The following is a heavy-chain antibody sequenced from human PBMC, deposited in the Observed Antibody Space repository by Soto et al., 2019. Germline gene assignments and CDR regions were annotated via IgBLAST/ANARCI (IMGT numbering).Heavy chain of an antibody. V-gene: IGHV3-11*01. CDR1: GFTFSDYY. D-gene: IGHD2-21*02. CDR2: ISSSGSTI. Sequence: GESLKISCAASGFTFSDYYMSWIRQAPGKGLEWVSYISSSGSTIYYADSVKGRFTISRDNAKNSLYLQMNSLRAEDTAVYYCAREFYCGGDCYAFDIWGQGTMVTVSS. J-gene: IGHJ3*02. CDR3: AREFYCGGDCYAFDI.